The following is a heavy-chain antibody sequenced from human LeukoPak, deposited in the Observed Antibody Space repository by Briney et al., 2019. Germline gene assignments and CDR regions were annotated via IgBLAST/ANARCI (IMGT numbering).Heavy chain of an antibody. CDR3: AKGDSSGWFNWFDP. D-gene: IGHD6-19*01. Sequence: PGGSLRLSCAASGFTFSSYAMSWVRQAPGKGLEWVSAISGRGGSTYYADSVKGRFTISRDNSKNTLYLQINNLRAEDTAVYYCAKGDSSGWFNWFDPWGQGTLVTVSS. CDR1: GFTFSSYA. J-gene: IGHJ5*02. V-gene: IGHV3-23*01. CDR2: ISGRGGST.